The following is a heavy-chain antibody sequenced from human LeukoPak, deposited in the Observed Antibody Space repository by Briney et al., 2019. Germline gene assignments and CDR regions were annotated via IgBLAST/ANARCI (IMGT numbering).Heavy chain of an antibody. D-gene: IGHD6-19*01. V-gene: IGHV3-30-3*01. CDR1: GFTFSSYA. Sequence: GRSLRLSCAASGFTFSSYAMHWVRQAPGKGLEWVAVISYDGSNKYYADSVKGRFTISRDNSKNTLYLQMNSLRAEDTAVYYCARVAVAGPDYYYYGTDVWGQGTTVTVSS. CDR3: ARVAVAGPDYYYYGTDV. CDR2: ISYDGSNK. J-gene: IGHJ6*02.